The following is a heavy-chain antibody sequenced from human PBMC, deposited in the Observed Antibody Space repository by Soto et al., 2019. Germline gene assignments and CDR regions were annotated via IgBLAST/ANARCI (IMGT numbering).Heavy chain of an antibody. CDR3: ARAFYCSSTSCTRGAYYYYYGMDV. D-gene: IGHD2-2*01. Sequence: GASVKVSCKASGYTFTSYGISWVRQAPGPGLAWMGWISAYNDNTNYAQKLQGRVTMTTDTSTSTAYMELRSLRSDDTAVYYCARAFYCSSTSCTRGAYYYYYGMDVWGQGTTVTVSS. J-gene: IGHJ6*02. CDR1: GYTFTSYG. CDR2: ISAYNDNT. V-gene: IGHV1-18*01.